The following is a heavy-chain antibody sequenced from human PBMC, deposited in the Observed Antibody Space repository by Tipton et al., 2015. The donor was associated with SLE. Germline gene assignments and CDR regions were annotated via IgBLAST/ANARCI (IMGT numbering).Heavy chain of an antibody. D-gene: IGHD6-19*01. Sequence: TLSLTCTVSGYSISSGYYWGWIRQPPGKGLEWIGSIYHSGSTYYNPSLKSQVTISVDTSKNQFSLKLSSVTAADTAVYYCARGGWDREWYFDLWGRGALVTVSS. V-gene: IGHV4-38-2*02. CDR2: IYHSGST. CDR1: GYSISSGYY. J-gene: IGHJ2*01. CDR3: ARGGWDREWYFDL.